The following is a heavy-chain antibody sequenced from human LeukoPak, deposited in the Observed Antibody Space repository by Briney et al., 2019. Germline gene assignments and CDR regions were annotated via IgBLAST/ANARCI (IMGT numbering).Heavy chain of an antibody. V-gene: IGHV3-48*04. CDR2: ISSSSSTI. CDR3: ARDRGGSYSAIDY. CDR1: GFTFSTYS. Sequence: GGSLRLSCAASGFTFSTYSMNWVRQAPGKGLEWVSFISSSSSTIYYADSVKGRFTISRDNAKNSLYLQMNSLRAEDTAVYYCARDRGGSYSAIDYWGQGTLVTVSS. D-gene: IGHD1-26*01. J-gene: IGHJ4*02.